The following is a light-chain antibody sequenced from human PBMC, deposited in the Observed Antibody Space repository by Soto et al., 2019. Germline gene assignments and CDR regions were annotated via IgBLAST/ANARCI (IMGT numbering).Light chain of an antibody. CDR1: QSLLHSNGYNY. CDR2: SGS. J-gene: IGKJ1*01. V-gene: IGKV2-28*01. Sequence: DIVLTQSPLSLPVTPGEPASISCRSSQSLLHSNGYNYLDWYLQRPGQSPQLLIYSGSNRASGVPDRFSGSGSGTDFTLTSSRVEAEDVGVYYCMQARQTPPWTFGPGTRVDMK. CDR3: MQARQTPPWT.